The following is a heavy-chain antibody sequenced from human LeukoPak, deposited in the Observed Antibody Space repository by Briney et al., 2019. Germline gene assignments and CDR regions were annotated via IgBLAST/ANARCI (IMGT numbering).Heavy chain of an antibody. CDR1: GYSISSGYY. V-gene: IGHV4-38-2*02. D-gene: IGHD3-22*01. Sequence: PSETLSLTCTVSGYSISSGYYWGWIRRPPGTRLEWIGSFYYGGSTYYNPSLKIRVTISVDTSKNQFSLKLNSVTGADTTVYYCARNYYDSSDYFDPWGEGALVTVSS. CDR3: ARNYYDSSDYFDP. J-gene: IGHJ5*02. CDR2: FYYGGST.